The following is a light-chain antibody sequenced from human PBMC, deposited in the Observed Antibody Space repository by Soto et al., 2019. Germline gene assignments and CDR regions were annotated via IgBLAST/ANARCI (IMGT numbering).Light chain of an antibody. Sequence: DIQMTQSPSTLSASVGDRVTLTCRAGQSISSWLAWYQQKPGQAPKLLIYKASNLEGGVPSRFSGSGSGTEFTLTISGLQPDDFATYYCQQYNSYTWTFGQGTKVDI. J-gene: IGKJ1*01. CDR1: QSISSW. CDR2: KAS. CDR3: QQYNSYTWT. V-gene: IGKV1-5*03.